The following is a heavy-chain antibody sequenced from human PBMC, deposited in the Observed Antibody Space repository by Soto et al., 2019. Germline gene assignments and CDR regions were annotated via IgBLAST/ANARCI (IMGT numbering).Heavy chain of an antibody. Sequence: QVQLVQSGAEVKKPGASVKVSCKASGYTFTGYYMHWVRQAPGQGLEWMGWINPGSGDTDYAQKFQGRVTMTRDTSISTAYLDLTSDDTAVYYCARGRGAYYYYGMDVWGQGTTVTVSS. CDR2: INPGSGDT. CDR1: GYTFTGYY. J-gene: IGHJ6*02. D-gene: IGHD1-26*01. V-gene: IGHV1-2*02. CDR3: ARGRGAYYYYGMDV.